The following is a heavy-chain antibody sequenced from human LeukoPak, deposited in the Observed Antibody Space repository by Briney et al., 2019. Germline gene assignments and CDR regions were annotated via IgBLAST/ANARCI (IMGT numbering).Heavy chain of an antibody. D-gene: IGHD4-23*01. CDR3: ARGATYGGGDY. Sequence: GRSLRLSCAASGFTFSSHALHWVRQAPGKGLEWVAVISYDGSNKFYADSVKGRFTISRDNSKNTLYLQMNSLRVDDTAVYYCARGATYGGGDYWGQGTLVTVSS. CDR2: ISYDGSNK. J-gene: IGHJ4*02. CDR1: GFTFSSHA. V-gene: IGHV3-30-3*01.